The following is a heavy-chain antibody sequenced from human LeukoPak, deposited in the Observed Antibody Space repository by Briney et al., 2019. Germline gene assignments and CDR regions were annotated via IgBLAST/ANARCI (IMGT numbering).Heavy chain of an antibody. V-gene: IGHV3-64D*06. Sequence: GGSLRLSCSASGFTFSSYAMHWVRQAPGEGLEYVSAISSNGGSTYYADSVKGRFTISIDNSKNTLYLQMSSLRAEDTAVYYCVKRTVDSSSWFGYYFDYWGQGTLVTVSS. D-gene: IGHD6-13*01. J-gene: IGHJ4*02. CDR2: ISSNGGST. CDR1: GFTFSSYA. CDR3: VKRTVDSSSWFGYYFDY.